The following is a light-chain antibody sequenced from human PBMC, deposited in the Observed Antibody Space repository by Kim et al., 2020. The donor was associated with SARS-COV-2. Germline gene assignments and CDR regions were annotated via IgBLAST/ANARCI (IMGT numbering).Light chain of an antibody. J-gene: IGKJ1*01. Sequence: PGERDTLSCRASQSVSSNLAWYQQKPGQAPRLLIYGASTRATGIPARFSGSGSGTEFTLTISSLQSEDFAVYYCQQYNNWPTWTFGQGTKVDIK. CDR2: GAS. V-gene: IGKV3-15*01. CDR3: QQYNNWPTWT. CDR1: QSVSSN.